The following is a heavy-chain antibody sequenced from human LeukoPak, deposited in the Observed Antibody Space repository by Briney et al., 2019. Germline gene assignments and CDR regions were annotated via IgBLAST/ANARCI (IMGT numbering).Heavy chain of an antibody. V-gene: IGHV3-30*18. D-gene: IGHD6-13*01. J-gene: IGHJ4*02. CDR3: AEDQDIAAAAYYFDY. CDR2: ISYDGSDK. Sequence: TGGSLRLSCAASGFTFSSYGMHWVRQAPGKGLEWVAVISYDGSDKYYADSVKGRFTISRDNSKNTLYLQMNSLRAEDTAVYYCAEDQDIAAAAYYFDYWGQGTLVTVSS. CDR1: GFTFSSYG.